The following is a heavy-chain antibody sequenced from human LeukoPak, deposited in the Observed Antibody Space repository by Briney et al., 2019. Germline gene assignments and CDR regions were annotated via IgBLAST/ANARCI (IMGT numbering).Heavy chain of an antibody. J-gene: IGHJ5*02. D-gene: IGHD3-22*01. V-gene: IGHV1-2*02. CDR1: GYTFTGYY. CDR2: INPNSGGT. Sequence: ASVKVSCKASGYTFTGYYIHWVRQAPGQGLEWMGWINPNSGGTNSAQKFQGRVTMTRDTSISTAYMELSRLRSDDTAVYYCARASHYYDSSGYRYNWFDPWGQGTLVTVSS. CDR3: ARASHYYDSSGYRYNWFDP.